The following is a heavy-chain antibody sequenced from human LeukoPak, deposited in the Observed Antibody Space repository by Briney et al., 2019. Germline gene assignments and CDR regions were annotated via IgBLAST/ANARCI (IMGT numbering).Heavy chain of an antibody. Sequence: SQTLSLTCAVSGDSFSSSSAVWNWIRQSPSRGLEWLGRTYYRSKWHNEYAESVKSRISITSDTSQNQFSLQLNSVTPEDTADYYCAGTTDYSSFLAFWGQGTLVTVSS. V-gene: IGHV6-1*01. D-gene: IGHD4-11*01. CDR1: GDSFSSSSAV. J-gene: IGHJ4*02. CDR3: AGTTDYSSFLAF. CDR2: TYYRSKWHN.